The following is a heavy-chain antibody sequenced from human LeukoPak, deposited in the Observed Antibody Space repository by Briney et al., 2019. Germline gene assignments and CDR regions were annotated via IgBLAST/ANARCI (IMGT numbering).Heavy chain of an antibody. CDR2: IYHSGST. V-gene: IGHV4-30-2*01. J-gene: IGHJ6*02. Sequence: PSQTLSLTCAVSGGSISSGGYSWSWIRQPPGKGLEWIGYIYHSGSTYYNPSLKSRVTISVDTSKNQFSLKLSSVTAADTAVYYCARGRGTGGYYYYGMDVWGQGTTVTVSS. CDR1: GGSISSGGYS. D-gene: IGHD2-15*01. CDR3: ARGRGTGGYYYYGMDV.